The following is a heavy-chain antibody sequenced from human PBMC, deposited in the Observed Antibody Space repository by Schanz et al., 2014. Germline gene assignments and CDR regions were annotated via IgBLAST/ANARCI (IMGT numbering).Heavy chain of an antibody. Sequence: QVHLVQSGAEVKKPGASVKVSCKASGYNITSNDVTWVRQATGQGLEWMGWMNPNSGNTGYAQKSQGRNTMNRHNFISTAYMELRRLTSDDSAVYYCARDHSLSMVRGAIITAYYYGMDIWGQGTTVTVSS. D-gene: IGHD3-10*01. CDR1: GYNITSND. V-gene: IGHV1-8*01. CDR2: MNPNSGNT. J-gene: IGHJ6*02. CDR3: ARDHSLSMVRGAIITAYYYGMDI.